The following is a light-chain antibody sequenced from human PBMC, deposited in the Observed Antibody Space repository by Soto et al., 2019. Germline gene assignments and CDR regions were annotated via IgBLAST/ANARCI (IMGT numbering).Light chain of an antibody. J-gene: IGLJ3*02. CDR2: EVT. Sequence: QSALTQPRSVSGSPGQTVTISCTGTSSDVGGYNYVSWYQQHPGKAPKVLIYEVTKRPSGVPDRFSGSKSGNTASLTISGLQAEDEAGYYCCSYAGSYDWVFGGGTKLTVL. V-gene: IGLV2-11*01. CDR3: CSYAGSYDWV. CDR1: SSDVGGYNY.